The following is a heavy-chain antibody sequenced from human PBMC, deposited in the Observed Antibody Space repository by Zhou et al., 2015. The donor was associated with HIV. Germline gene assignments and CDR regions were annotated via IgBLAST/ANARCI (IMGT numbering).Heavy chain of an antibody. D-gene: IGHD5-18*01. Sequence: QVQLVQSGAEVKKPGSSVKVSCKASGGTFSSYTISWVRQAPGQGLEWMGRIIPILGIANYAQKFQGRVTITADKSTSTAYMELSSLRSEDTAVYYCASHPGYSYGYYYYYGMDVWGQGTTVTVSS. V-gene: IGHV1-69*02. CDR1: GGTFSSYT. CDR3: ASHPGYSYGYYYYYGMDV. J-gene: IGHJ6*02. CDR2: IIPILGIA.